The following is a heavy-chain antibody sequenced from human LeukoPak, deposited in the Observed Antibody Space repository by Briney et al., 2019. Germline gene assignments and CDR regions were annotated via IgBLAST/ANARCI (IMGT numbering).Heavy chain of an antibody. V-gene: IGHV3-11*01. Sequence: GGSLRLSCAASGFPFRDYYMTWIRQAPGKGLEWISYISRSGDTLYYADSVKGRFTISRDNSKNTLYLQMNSLRAEDTAVYYCARVSGSYFEREIGYWGQGTLVTVSS. CDR3: ARVSGSYFEREIGY. CDR1: GFPFRDYY. D-gene: IGHD1-26*01. CDR2: ISRSGDTL. J-gene: IGHJ4*02.